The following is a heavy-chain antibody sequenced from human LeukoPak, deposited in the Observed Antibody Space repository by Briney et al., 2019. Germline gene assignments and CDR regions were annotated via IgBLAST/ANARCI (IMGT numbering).Heavy chain of an antibody. V-gene: IGHV3-23*01. Sequence: GGSLRLSCAASGFTFSTYNMTWVPQAPGEGLEWVSAVRYSGSDTYYTESVKGRFTISRDNSKNTLYLLMNSLGAEDTAVYYCVRYCAGHCYQGMDVWGHGTTVTVSS. CDR3: VRYCAGHCYQGMDV. D-gene: IGHD2-21*02. J-gene: IGHJ6*02. CDR1: GFTFSTYN. CDR2: VRYSGSDT.